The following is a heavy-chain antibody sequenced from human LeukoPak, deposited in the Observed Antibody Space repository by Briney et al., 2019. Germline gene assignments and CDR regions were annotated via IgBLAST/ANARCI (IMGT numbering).Heavy chain of an antibody. CDR3: ARSDPTPTESGVRFLDRQNWFDP. CDR1: GYTFTGYY. D-gene: IGHD3-3*01. CDR2: INPNSGGT. J-gene: IGHJ5*02. V-gene: IGHV1-2*02. Sequence: ASVKVSCKASGYTFTGYYMHWVRQAPGQGLEWMGWINPNSGGTNYAQKFQGRVTMTRDTSISTAYMELSRLRSDDTAVYYCARSDPTPTESGVRFLDRQNWFDPWGQGTLITVSS.